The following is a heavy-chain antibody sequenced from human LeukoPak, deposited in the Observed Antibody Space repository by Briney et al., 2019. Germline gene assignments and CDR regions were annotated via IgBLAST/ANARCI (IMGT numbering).Heavy chain of an antibody. CDR3: ARVGSSSSVGYYMDV. D-gene: IGHD6-13*01. J-gene: IGHJ6*03. CDR1: GGTFSSYA. Sequence: SVKVSCKASGGTFSSYAISWVRQAPGQGLEWMGGIIPIFGTANYAQRFQGRVTITADKSTSTAYMELSSLRSEDTAVYYCARVGSSSSVGYYMDVWGKGTTVTVSS. CDR2: IIPIFGTA. V-gene: IGHV1-69*06.